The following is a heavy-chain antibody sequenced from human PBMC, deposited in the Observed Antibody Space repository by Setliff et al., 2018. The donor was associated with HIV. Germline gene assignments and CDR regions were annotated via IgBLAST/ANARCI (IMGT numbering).Heavy chain of an antibody. CDR2: IYYSGST. CDR1: GGSISSSSYY. V-gene: IGHV4-39*07. Sequence: KASETLSLTCTVSGGSISSSSYYWGWIRQPPGKGLEWIASIYYSGSTYYNSSLKSRVTISVDTSKNQFSLKLSSVTAADTAVYYCARAPFYYGSGSYQTFDYWGQGTLVTVSS. CDR3: ARAPFYYGSGSYQTFDY. D-gene: IGHD3-10*01. J-gene: IGHJ4*02.